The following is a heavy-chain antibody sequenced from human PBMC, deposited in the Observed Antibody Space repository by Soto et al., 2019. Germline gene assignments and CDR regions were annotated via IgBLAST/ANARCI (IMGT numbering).Heavy chain of an antibody. V-gene: IGHV3-74*01. J-gene: IGHJ4*02. D-gene: IGHD3-22*01. Sequence: EVQLVESGGGLVQPGGSLRLSCAASGFTFSSYWMHWVRQAPGKGLMWVSRIKSDGSGTYYADSVKGRLTISRDNAKNTLYLQMNSLRAEDTAVYFCARGDGDYYDGNGYLGRHWGQGNLVTVSS. CDR1: GFTFSSYW. CDR2: IKSDGSGT. CDR3: ARGDGDYYDGNGYLGRH.